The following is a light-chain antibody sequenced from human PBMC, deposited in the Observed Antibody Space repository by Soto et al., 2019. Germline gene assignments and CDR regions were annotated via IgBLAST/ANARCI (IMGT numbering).Light chain of an antibody. V-gene: IGKV3D-20*02. Sequence: EIVLTQSPGTLSLSPGERATLSCRASQSISNSYLAWYQQKPGQAPRLLIYGASSRATGIPARFSGSGSGTEFILTISSVESEDFAIYYCQQHNDWPTFGQGTRLEIK. CDR2: GAS. CDR3: QQHNDWPT. J-gene: IGKJ5*01. CDR1: QSISNSY.